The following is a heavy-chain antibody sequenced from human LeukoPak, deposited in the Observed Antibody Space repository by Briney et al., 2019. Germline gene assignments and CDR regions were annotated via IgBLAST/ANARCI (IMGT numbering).Heavy chain of an antibody. Sequence: GGSLRLSCAASGFTFSSYAMSWVRQAPGKGLEWVSAISGSGGSTYYADSVKGRFTISRDSSKNTLYLQMNSLRAEDTAVYYCAKDNYDSSGYYLGDYWGQGTLVTVSS. CDR2: ISGSGGST. D-gene: IGHD3-22*01. CDR1: GFTFSSYA. V-gene: IGHV3-23*01. J-gene: IGHJ4*02. CDR3: AKDNYDSSGYYLGDY.